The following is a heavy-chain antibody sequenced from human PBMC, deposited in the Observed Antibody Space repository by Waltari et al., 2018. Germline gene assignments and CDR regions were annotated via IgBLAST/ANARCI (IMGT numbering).Heavy chain of an antibody. CDR2: ISGSGGST. J-gene: IGHJ5*02. V-gene: IGHV3-23*04. D-gene: IGHD2-8*01. Sequence: EVQLVESGGGLVQPGGSLRLSCAASGFTFSSYAMSWVRQAPGKGLEWVSAISGSGGSTYYADSVKGRFTISRDNSKNTLYLQMNSLRAEDTAVYYCAKDADRMLARFRWFDPWGQGTLVTVSS. CDR3: AKDADRMLARFRWFDP. CDR1: GFTFSSYA.